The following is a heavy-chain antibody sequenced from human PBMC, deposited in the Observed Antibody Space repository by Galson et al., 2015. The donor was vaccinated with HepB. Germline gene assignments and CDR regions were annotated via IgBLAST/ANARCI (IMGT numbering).Heavy chain of an antibody. J-gene: IGHJ4*02. D-gene: IGHD1-26*01. CDR3: ARGRTGSCDY. Sequence: SVKVSCKASGYTFTDYYMHWVRQAPGQGLEWMGWINPDSGGTNYAQRFQGRVTMARDTSISTAYMELSSLRSDDTAVYYCARGRTGSCDYWGQGTLVTVSS. V-gene: IGHV1-2*02. CDR2: INPDSGGT. CDR1: GYTFTDYY.